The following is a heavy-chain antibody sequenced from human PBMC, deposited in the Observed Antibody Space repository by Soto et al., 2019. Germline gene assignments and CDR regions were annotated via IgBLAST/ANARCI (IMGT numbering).Heavy chain of an antibody. V-gene: IGHV1-2*04. CDR3: ARNGGPIYFDWLLPYYSDVSVDV. D-gene: IGHD3-9*01. CDR1: GYTFTGYY. Sequence: ASVKVSCKASGYTFTGYYMPWVRQAPGQWIEWMGWINPNSGGTNYAQKFQGWVTMTRDTSISTAYMELSRLRSDDPAVYYCARNGGPIYFDWLLPYYSDVSVDVWRQGTTVTDSS. J-gene: IGHJ6*01. CDR2: INPNSGGT.